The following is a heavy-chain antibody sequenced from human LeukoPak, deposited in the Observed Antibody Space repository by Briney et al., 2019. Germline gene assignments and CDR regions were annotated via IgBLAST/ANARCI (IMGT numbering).Heavy chain of an antibody. CDR1: GGSISSYY. V-gene: IGHV4-59*01. Sequence: SETLSLTCTVSGGSISSYYWSWIRQPPGKGLEWIGYIYYSGSTNYNPSLKSRVTISVDTSKNQFSLKLSSVTAADTAVYYCARGHRGGGSYSYYYYCMDVWGKGTTVTVSS. J-gene: IGHJ6*03. D-gene: IGHD1-26*01. CDR2: IYYSGST. CDR3: ARGHRGGGSYSYYYYCMDV.